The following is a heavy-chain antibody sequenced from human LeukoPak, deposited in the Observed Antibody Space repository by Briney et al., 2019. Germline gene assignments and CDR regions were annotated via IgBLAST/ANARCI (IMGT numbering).Heavy chain of an antibody. CDR2: ISSSSSYI. CDR1: GFTFSSYS. Sequence: GGSLRLSCAASGFTFSSYSMNWVRQAPGKGLEWVSSISSSSSYIYYADSVKGRFTLSRDNAKNSLYLQMNSLRAEDTAVYYCARDRGRGWYVRSYYYGMDVWGQGTTVTVSS. D-gene: IGHD6-19*01. V-gene: IGHV3-21*01. J-gene: IGHJ6*02. CDR3: ARDRGRGWYVRSYYYGMDV.